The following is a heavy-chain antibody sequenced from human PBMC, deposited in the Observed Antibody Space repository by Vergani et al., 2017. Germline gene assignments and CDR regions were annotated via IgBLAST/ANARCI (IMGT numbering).Heavy chain of an antibody. CDR2: ISFNGLTV. Sequence: ELQLVESGGGLVQLGGSLRLSCVASGFRFDQFGMMWVRQSPGKGPEWVAGISFNGLTVGYSESVEGRFTISRDNSKKSLFLQMSNVRAEDTASYHCARGGLYSFYYFMNVWGNGTTVKVSS. D-gene: IGHD2/OR15-2a*01. J-gene: IGHJ6*03. V-gene: IGHV3-20*01. CDR1: GFRFDQFG. CDR3: ARGGLYSFYYFMNV.